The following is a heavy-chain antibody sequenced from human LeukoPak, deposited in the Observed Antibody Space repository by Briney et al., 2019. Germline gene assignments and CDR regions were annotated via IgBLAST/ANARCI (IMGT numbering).Heavy chain of an antibody. CDR1: GFTFSSYW. Sequence: GGSLRLSCAASGFTFSSYWMTWVRQAPGKGLEWVANIKEDGSEKYYVDSVKGRYTISRDNAKNSLYVQMTSLRAEDTAVYYCARTTTVTTPFDYWGQGTLVTVSS. J-gene: IGHJ4*02. CDR2: IKEDGSEK. V-gene: IGHV3-7*01. CDR3: ARTTTVTTPFDY. D-gene: IGHD4-17*01.